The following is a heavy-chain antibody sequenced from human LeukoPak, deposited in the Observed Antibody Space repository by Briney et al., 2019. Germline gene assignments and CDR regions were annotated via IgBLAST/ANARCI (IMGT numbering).Heavy chain of an antibody. J-gene: IGHJ4*02. V-gene: IGHV3-53*01. CDR2: IYSGGST. D-gene: IGHD3-22*01. Sequence: GGSLRLSCAASGFTVSSNYMSWVRQAPGKGLEWVSVIYSGGSTYYADSVKGRFAISRDNSKNTLYLQMNSLRAEDTAVYYCARLDMDYYDSSGYGFDYWGQGTLVTVSS. CDR1: GFTVSSNY. CDR3: ARLDMDYYDSSGYGFDY.